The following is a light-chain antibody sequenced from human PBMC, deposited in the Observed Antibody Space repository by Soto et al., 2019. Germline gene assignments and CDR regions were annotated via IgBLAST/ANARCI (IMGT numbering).Light chain of an antibody. J-gene: IGKJ5*01. CDR3: QQYGSSAPIT. CDR2: GAS. Sequence: EIVLTQSPGTLSLSPWEIATLSCGASQSVSNNYLAWYQQKPGQAPRLLIYGASIRATGIPDRFSGSGSETDFTLIISRLEPEDFALYYCQQYGSSAPITFGHGTRLEIK. V-gene: IGKV3-20*01. CDR1: QSVSNNY.